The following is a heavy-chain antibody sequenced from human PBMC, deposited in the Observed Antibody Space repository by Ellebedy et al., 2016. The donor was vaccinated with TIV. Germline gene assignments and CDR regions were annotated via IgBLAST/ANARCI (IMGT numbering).Heavy chain of an antibody. J-gene: IGHJ3*02. CDR1: GGSISSSSYY. CDR2: IYYSGST. D-gene: IGHD5-24*01. Sequence: GSLRLTCTVSGGSISSSSYYWGWIRQPPGKGLEWIGSIYYSGSTYYNPSLKSRVTISVDTSKNQFSLKLSSVTAADTAVYYCAKLEMATILDAFDNWGQGTMVTVSS. V-gene: IGHV4-39*01. CDR3: AKLEMATILDAFDN.